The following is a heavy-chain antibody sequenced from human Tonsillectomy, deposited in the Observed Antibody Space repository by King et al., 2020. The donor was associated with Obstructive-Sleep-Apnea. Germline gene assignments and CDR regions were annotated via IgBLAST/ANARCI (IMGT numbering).Heavy chain of an antibody. J-gene: IGHJ6*02. CDR3: ARDRVVRGYYYNYGMGV. V-gene: IGHV3-74*01. CDR2: INSDGSST. CDR1: GFTFSSYW. Sequence: VQLVESGGALVQPGGSLRLSCAASGFTFSSYWMPWVGQAPGKGLVWVSHINSDGSSTSYAVSVKGRFTISRDNAKNTMYLQLNSLRAEDTAVYFCARDRVVRGYYYNYGMGVWGQGTAVTVSS. D-gene: IGHD3-10*01.